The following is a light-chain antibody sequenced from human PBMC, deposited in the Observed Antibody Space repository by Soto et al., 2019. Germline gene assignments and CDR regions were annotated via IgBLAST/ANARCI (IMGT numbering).Light chain of an antibody. Sequence: EIVLTQSPGTLSLSPGERATLSCRASQSISASYIAWYQQKPGQAPRRLIYGASNSATGIPDRFSGSASGTDFALNISRLETEDLAGYYCKQYGSSPPLTFGGGTKVEIK. V-gene: IGKV3-20*01. CDR2: GAS. CDR1: QSISASY. CDR3: KQYGSSPPLT. J-gene: IGKJ4*01.